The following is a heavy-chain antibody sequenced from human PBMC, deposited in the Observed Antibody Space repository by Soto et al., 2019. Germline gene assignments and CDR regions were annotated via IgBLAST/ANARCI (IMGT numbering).Heavy chain of an antibody. Sequence: EVQLVESGGGLVQPGGSLRLSCVVSGFTFSSSWMHWVRQGPGKGLVWVSRMNPDGSAINYADSVKGRFTTSRDNAKNIRYLQMNSRRAEDTARYYCVTGWSEYWGQGTLVTVSS. CDR1: GFTFSSSW. CDR3: VTGWSEY. CDR2: MNPDGSAI. J-gene: IGHJ4*02. V-gene: IGHV3-74*01. D-gene: IGHD2-15*01.